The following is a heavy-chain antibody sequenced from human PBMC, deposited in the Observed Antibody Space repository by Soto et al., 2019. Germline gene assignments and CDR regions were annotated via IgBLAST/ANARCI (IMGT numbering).Heavy chain of an antibody. V-gene: IGHV6-1*01. J-gene: IGHJ6*02. Sequence: SQTLSLTCAISGDSVSSNSAAWNWIRQSPSRGLEWLGRTYYRSKWYNDYAVSVKSRITINPDTSKNQFSLQLNSVTPEDTAVYYCARRTAATLSYYYGMDVWGQGTTVTVSS. CDR3: ARRTAATLSYYYGMDV. D-gene: IGHD2-15*01. CDR2: TYYRSKWYN. CDR1: GDSVSSNSAA.